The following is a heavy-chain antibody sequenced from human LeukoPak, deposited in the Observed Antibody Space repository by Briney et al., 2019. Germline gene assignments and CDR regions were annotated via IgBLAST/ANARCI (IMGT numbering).Heavy chain of an antibody. J-gene: IGHJ5*02. Sequence: SVKVSCKASGGTFSSYAISWVRQAPGQGLEWMGRIIPILGIANYAQKFQGRVTITADKSTSTAYMELSSLRSEDTAVYYCARGLRYFDRLLHGWFDPWGQGTLVTVSS. CDR2: IIPILGIA. D-gene: IGHD3-9*01. CDR1: GGTFSSYA. CDR3: ARGLRYFDRLLHGWFDP. V-gene: IGHV1-69*04.